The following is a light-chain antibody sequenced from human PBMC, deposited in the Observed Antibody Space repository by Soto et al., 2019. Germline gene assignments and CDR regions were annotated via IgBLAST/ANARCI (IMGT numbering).Light chain of an antibody. CDR1: SSNIGAGYD. CDR3: SSYTSITTLYV. V-gene: IGLV1-40*01. CDR2: GNS. Sequence: SVLTQPPSVSGAPGQRVTISCTGSSSNIGAGYDVHWYQQLPGTAPKLLIYGNSNRPSGVPDRFSGSKSGTSASLAITGLQAEDEADYYCSSYTSITTLYVFGTGTKVTVL. J-gene: IGLJ1*01.